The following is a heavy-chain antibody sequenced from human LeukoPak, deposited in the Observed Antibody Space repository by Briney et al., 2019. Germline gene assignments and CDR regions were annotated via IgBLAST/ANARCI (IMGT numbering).Heavy chain of an antibody. CDR2: ISGSGGGT. J-gene: IGHJ6*03. V-gene: IGHV3-23*01. Sequence: GGSLRLSCAASGFTFSTYAMSWVRQAPGEGLEWVSAISGSGGGTYYADSVKGRFTISRDSSKNTLYLQMNSLRAEDTAVYYCASFTIFGPYYYYYYMDVWGKGTTVTVSS. CDR1: GFTFSTYA. D-gene: IGHD3-3*01. CDR3: ASFTIFGPYYYYYYMDV.